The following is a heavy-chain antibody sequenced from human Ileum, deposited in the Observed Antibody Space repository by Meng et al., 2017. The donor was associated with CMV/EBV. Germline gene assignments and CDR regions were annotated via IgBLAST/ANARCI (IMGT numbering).Heavy chain of an antibody. J-gene: IGHJ4*02. D-gene: IGHD1-26*01. V-gene: IGHV4-34*01. CDR2: SSHSGNT. CDR1: SGSFSYFF. Sequence: QVQRTRVGAGLFKPWETLSLTCTVYSGSFSYFFWGWIRQAPGKGLEWIGESSHSGNTKYNPPLKSRVTISGDASKYQFSLNMRSVTAADTAVYYCARGRDFWWEMDYTGQGTLVTVSS. CDR3: ARGRDFWWEMDY.